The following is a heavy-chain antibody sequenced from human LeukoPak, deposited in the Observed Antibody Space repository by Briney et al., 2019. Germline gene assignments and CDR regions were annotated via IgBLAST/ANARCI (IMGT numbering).Heavy chain of an antibody. CDR2: ISGSGGST. Sequence: PGGSLRLSCAASGFTFSNYAMSWVRQAPGKGLEWVSAISGSGGSTYYADSVKGRFTISRDNTNNILYLQMNSQRAEDTAVYYLAKMALTMIVVPYYMDVWGKGTTVTVSS. CDR1: GFTFSNYA. CDR3: AKMALTMIVVPYYMDV. J-gene: IGHJ6*03. V-gene: IGHV3-23*01. D-gene: IGHD3-22*01.